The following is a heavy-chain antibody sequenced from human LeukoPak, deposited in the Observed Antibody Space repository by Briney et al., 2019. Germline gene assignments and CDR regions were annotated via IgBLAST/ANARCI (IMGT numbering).Heavy chain of an antibody. D-gene: IGHD3-22*01. CDR2: INSDGSST. V-gene: IGHV3-74*01. Sequence: GGSLRLSCAASGFTFSTFWMHWVRQVPGKGLVWVSRINSDGSSTDYADSVKGRFTISRDNSKNTLYLQMNSLRAEDTAVYYCARDSLYYYDSSGGWDWGQGTLVTVSS. CDR1: GFTFSTFW. J-gene: IGHJ4*02. CDR3: ARDSLYYYDSSGGWD.